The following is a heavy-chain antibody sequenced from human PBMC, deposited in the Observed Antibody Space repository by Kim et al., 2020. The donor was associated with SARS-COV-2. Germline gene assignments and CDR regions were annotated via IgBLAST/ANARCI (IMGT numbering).Heavy chain of an antibody. CDR2: I. D-gene: IGHD4-4*01. V-gene: IGHV3-48*03. J-gene: IGHJ4*02. Sequence: ITSAAPVRGRFPTSSDNDKNPLFLQMNSLRAEDTAVYYCARGPNYSPFDYWGQGTLVTVSS. CDR3: ARGPNYSPFDY.